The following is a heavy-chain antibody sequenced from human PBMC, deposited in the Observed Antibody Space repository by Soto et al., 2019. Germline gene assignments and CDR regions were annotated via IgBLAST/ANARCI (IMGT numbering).Heavy chain of an antibody. CDR3: ARDGGYCSGGSCYYGMDV. V-gene: IGHV3-21*01. D-gene: IGHD2-15*01. CDR1: GFTFSSYS. Sequence: GGSLRLSCAASGFTFSSYSMNWVRQAPGKGLEWVSSISSSSSYIYYADSVKGRFTISRDNAKNSLYLQMNSLRAEDTAVYYCARDGGYCSGGSCYYGMDVWGQGTTVTVSS. J-gene: IGHJ6*02. CDR2: ISSSSSYI.